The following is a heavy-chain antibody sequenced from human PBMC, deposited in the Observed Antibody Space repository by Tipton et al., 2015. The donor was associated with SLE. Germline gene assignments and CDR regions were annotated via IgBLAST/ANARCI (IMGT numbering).Heavy chain of an antibody. Sequence: LRLSCTVSGGSISSYYWNWIRQPAGKGLEWIGRIYTSGSTNYNPSLRSRVTMSVDTSKNQFSLKLSSVTAADTAVYYCASDLGSFDYWGQGTLVTVSS. CDR2: IYTSGST. J-gene: IGHJ4*02. D-gene: IGHD3-16*01. V-gene: IGHV4-4*07. CDR1: GGSISSYY. CDR3: ASDLGSFDY.